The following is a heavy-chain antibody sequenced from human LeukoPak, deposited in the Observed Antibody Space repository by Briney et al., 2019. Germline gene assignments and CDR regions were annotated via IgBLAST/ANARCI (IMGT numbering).Heavy chain of an antibody. D-gene: IGHD6-19*01. Sequence: GGSLRLSCAASGFTFSNAWMSWVRQAPGKGLEWVGRIKSKTDGGTTDYAAPVKGRFTISRDDSKNTLHLQMNSQRAEDTAVYYCAKDLGDSSGWDFPVGYFDYWGQGTLVTVSS. CDR1: GFTFSNAW. CDR3: AKDLGDSSGWDFPVGYFDY. J-gene: IGHJ4*02. V-gene: IGHV3-15*01. CDR2: IKSKTDGGTT.